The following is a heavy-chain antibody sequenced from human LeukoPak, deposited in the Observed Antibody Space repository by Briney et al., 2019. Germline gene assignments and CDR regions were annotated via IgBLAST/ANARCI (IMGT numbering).Heavy chain of an antibody. CDR1: GYTFTSYG. V-gene: IGHV1-18*01. D-gene: IGHD6-13*01. CDR3: ARGVATAGMDY. CDR2: ISVYTGNT. Sequence: ASVKVSCKASGYTFTSYGISWVRQAPGQGLEWMGWISVYTGNTNYTQKLRGRVTMTTDTSTSTTYMELRSLRSDDTAVYYCARGVATAGMDYWGQGTLVAVSS. J-gene: IGHJ4*02.